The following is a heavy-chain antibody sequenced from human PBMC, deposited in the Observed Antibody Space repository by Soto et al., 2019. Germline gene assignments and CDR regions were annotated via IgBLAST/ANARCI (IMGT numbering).Heavy chain of an antibody. D-gene: IGHD3-10*01. J-gene: IGHJ5*02. CDR2: IKTVESRT. Sequence: PGGSRTLSCAASGFCFSSYSMNWVRQAPGKGLEWVSGIKTVESRTTYADSVTGRFAISRDNAKNTVYLQMNSLRAEDTAVYYCARVKSGSYDWFDPWGQGTLVTVS. CDR1: GFCFSSYS. CDR3: ARVKSGSYDWFDP. V-gene: IGHV3-74*01.